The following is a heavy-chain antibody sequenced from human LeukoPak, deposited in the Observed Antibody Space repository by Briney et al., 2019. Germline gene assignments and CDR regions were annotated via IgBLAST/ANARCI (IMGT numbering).Heavy chain of an antibody. CDR2: IRDKANGGTA. CDR1: GFTFSDYA. V-gene: IGHV3-49*04. CDR3: SRAYSTGWLGINDY. Sequence: GGSLRLSCTASGFTFSDYAMSWVRQAPGKGLEWVGFIRDKANGGTADYAASVKGRFTISRDDSKTIAYLQMNSLKTEDTAVYYCSRAYSTGWLGINDYWGQGALVTVSS. J-gene: IGHJ4*02. D-gene: IGHD6-19*01.